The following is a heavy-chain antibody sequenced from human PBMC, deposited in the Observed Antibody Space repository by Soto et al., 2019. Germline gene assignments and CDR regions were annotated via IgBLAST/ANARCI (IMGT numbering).Heavy chain of an antibody. CDR1: GGTFSSYA. CDR3: ARGAGCSGGSCYSEGYWVDP. D-gene: IGHD2-15*01. V-gene: IGHV1-69*01. Sequence: QVQLVQSGAEVKKPGSSVKVSCKASGGTFSSYAISWVRQAPGQGLEWMGGIIPIFGTANYAQKFQGRVTITADESTSTAYMELSSLRSDDTAVYYCARGAGCSGGSCYSEGYWVDPWGQGTLVNVSS. CDR2: IIPIFGTA. J-gene: IGHJ5*02.